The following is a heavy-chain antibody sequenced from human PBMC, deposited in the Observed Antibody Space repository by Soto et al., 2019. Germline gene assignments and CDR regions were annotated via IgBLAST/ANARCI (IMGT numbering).Heavy chain of an antibody. J-gene: IGHJ4*02. D-gene: IGHD2-2*01. Sequence: QVQLVESGGGVVQPGRALRISCAASGFTFSSYAMHWVRQSPGKGLEWVTVISFDGRSKYYTASVKDRFTISRDNSKNILYLQINSLTTDYTAIYYCARDGLHWSSADGWAWGQGTLATVSS. V-gene: IGHV3-30*04. CDR1: GFTFSSYA. CDR3: ARDGLHWSSADGWA. CDR2: ISFDGRSK.